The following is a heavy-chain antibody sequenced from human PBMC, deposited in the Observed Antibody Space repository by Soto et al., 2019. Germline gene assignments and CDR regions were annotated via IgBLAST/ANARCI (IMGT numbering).Heavy chain of an antibody. D-gene: IGHD2-15*01. J-gene: IGHJ3*02. CDR2: ITASGTGT. Sequence: EGQLWESGGGLVQPGGSLRLSCAASGFTFSIYAMNWVRQAPGKGLEWVSAITASGTGTYYADPVKGRFTISRDNSKNTLYLQINSLRAEDTAIYYCAKDIPPQFCSGGRCYFDAFDIWGQGTVVTVSS. V-gene: IGHV3-23*01. CDR1: GFTFSIYA. CDR3: AKDIPPQFCSGGRCYFDAFDI.